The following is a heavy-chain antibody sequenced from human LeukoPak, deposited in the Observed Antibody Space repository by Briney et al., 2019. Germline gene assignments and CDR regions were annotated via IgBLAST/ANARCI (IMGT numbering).Heavy chain of an antibody. J-gene: IGHJ4*02. D-gene: IGHD6-13*01. CDR1: GFTFSSYW. V-gene: IGHV3-7*01. CDR3: ARPVGTGNYFVY. Sequence: PGGSLRLSCAASGFTFSSYWMTWVRQAPGKGLEWVANTKEDGSDKYYVDSVRGRFTISRDNPNNSVYLQMKSLRAEVTAVYYCARPVGTGNYFVYWGQGTLVTVSS. CDR2: TKEDGSDK.